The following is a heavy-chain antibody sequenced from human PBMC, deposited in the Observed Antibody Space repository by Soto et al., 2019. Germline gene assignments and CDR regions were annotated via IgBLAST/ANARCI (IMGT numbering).Heavy chain of an antibody. V-gene: IGHV1-69*01. J-gene: IGHJ4*02. Sequence: QVQLVQSGAEVKKPGSSVKVSCKASGGTFSSYAISWVRQAPGQGLEWMGGIIPIFGTANYAQMFQGRVTITADESTSTGYMELSSLRSEDTAVYYCATEASRGSGSSTRFDYWGQGTLVTVSS. D-gene: IGHD1-26*01. CDR3: ATEASRGSGSSTRFDY. CDR1: GGTFSSYA. CDR2: IIPIFGTA.